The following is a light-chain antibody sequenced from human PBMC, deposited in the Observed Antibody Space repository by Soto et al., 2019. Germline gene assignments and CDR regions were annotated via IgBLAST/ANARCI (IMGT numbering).Light chain of an antibody. CDR2: AAS. Sequence: AIQMTQSPSSLYASTGDRVTITCRASQGISSYLAWYQQKPGKAPKLLIYAASTLQGGVPSRFSGSGSGTDFTLTISCQQSEDFATYYCQQYYSYPFTFGGGTKVEIK. CDR1: QGISSY. J-gene: IGKJ4*01. V-gene: IGKV1-8*01. CDR3: QQYYSYPFT.